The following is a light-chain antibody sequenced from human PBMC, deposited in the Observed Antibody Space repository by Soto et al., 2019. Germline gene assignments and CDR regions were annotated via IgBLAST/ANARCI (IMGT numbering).Light chain of an antibody. Sequence: DIHMTQSPSTLSASVGDRVTITCRASQSISWWLAWYQQKPGKAPNLLIYKTSNLESGVPSRFSGSGSGTEFTLTISSLQPDDFATYYCQHYNDYSWTFGQGTKVEIK. CDR2: KTS. CDR3: QHYNDYSWT. V-gene: IGKV1-5*03. CDR1: QSISWW. J-gene: IGKJ1*01.